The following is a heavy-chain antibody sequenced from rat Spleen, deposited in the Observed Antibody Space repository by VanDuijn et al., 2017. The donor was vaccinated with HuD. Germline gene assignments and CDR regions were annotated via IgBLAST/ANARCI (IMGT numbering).Heavy chain of an antibody. CDR1: GFTFSDYY. CDR2: ISPSGVT. CDR3: TRRHYGYTDYFDY. V-gene: IGHV5-25*01. J-gene: IGHJ2*01. Sequence: EVQLVESDGGLVQPGRSLKLSCAASGFTFSDYYMAWVRQAPTKGLEWVASISPSGVTYYRDSVKGRFTVSRDNEKGTLYLQMDSLRSEDTATYYCTRRHYGYTDYFDYWGQGVMVTVSS. D-gene: IGHD1-9*01.